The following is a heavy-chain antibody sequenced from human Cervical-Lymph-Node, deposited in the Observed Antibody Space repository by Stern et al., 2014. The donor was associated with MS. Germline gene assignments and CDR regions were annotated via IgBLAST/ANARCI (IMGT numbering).Heavy chain of an antibody. Sequence: QVQLQESGPGLVKPSETLSLTCTVSGGSISSSSYYWGWIRQPPGKGLEWIGSIYYSGSTYYNPALKRRVTISGDTPKNHFSLKLSSVTAADTAVYYCARHASRDTIFGVVYFDYWGQGTLVTVSS. CDR2: IYYSGST. J-gene: IGHJ4*02. CDR3: ARHASRDTIFGVVYFDY. D-gene: IGHD3-3*01. CDR1: GGSISSSSYY. V-gene: IGHV4-39*01.